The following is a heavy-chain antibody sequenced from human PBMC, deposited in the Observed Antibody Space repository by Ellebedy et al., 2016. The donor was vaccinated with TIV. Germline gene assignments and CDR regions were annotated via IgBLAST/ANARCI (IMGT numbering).Heavy chain of an antibody. CDR2: ISSNGYYI. CDR3: ARALSSPVTGTYYFDY. J-gene: IGHJ4*02. D-gene: IGHD4-17*01. CDR1: GFTFSSYT. Sequence: GESLKISCAASGFTFSSYTMNWVRQAPGKGLEWVSSISSNGYYIYYADSLKGRFTIFRDNAKNSLFLQMDSLRAEDTAVYYCARALSSPVTGTYYFDYWGQGTLVTVSS. V-gene: IGHV3-21*01.